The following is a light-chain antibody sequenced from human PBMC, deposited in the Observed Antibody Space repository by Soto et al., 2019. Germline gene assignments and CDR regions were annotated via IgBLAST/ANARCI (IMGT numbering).Light chain of an antibody. CDR3: GTWDSNLSAVV. J-gene: IGLJ2*01. Sequence: QSALTQPPSLSAAPGQKVTISCSGSSSNIGNNYVSWYQQLPGTAPKLLIYDNNKRPSGIPDRFSGSKSGTSATLGITGLQTGDEADYYCGTWDSNLSAVVFGGGTKVTVL. V-gene: IGLV1-51*01. CDR1: SSNIGNNY. CDR2: DNN.